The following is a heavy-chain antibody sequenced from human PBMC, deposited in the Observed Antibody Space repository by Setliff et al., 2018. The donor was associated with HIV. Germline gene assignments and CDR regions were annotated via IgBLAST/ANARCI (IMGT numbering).Heavy chain of an antibody. V-gene: IGHV1-69*04. Sequence: SVKVSCKASGGNFRSYGISWVRQAPGQGLEWMGRIIPILGIANYAQKFQGRVTITADKSTSTAYMELSSLRSEDTAVYYCAITTVTMGNFDYWGQGTLVTVPQ. CDR2: IIPILGIA. CDR3: AITTVTMGNFDY. J-gene: IGHJ4*02. CDR1: GGNFRSYG. D-gene: IGHD4-17*01.